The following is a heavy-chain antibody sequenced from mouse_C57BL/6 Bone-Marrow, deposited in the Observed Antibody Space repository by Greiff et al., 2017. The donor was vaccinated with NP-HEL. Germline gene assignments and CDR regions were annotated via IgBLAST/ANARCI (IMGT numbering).Heavy chain of an antibody. V-gene: IGHV1-55*01. J-gene: IGHJ1*03. Sequence: MQLQQPGAELVKPGASVKMSCKASGYTFTSYWITWVKQRPGQGLEWIGDIYPGSGSTNYNEKFKSKATLTVDTSSSTAYMQLSSLTSEDSAVYYCAGERVSSSWYFDVWGTGTTVTVSS. CDR2: IYPGSGST. D-gene: IGHD1-1*01. CDR1: GYTFTSYW. CDR3: AGERVSSSWYFDV.